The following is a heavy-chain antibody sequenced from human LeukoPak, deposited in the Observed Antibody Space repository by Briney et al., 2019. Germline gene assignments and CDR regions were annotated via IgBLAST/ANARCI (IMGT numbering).Heavy chain of an antibody. CDR1: GFTFSSYA. J-gene: IGHJ1*01. Sequence: GGSLRLSCAASGFTFSSYAMSWVRQAPGKGLEWVSAISGSGGSTYYADSVKGRFTISRDNSKNTLYLQMNSLRAEDTAVYYCAKDTYGYYVWGNFQHWGQGTLVNVSS. D-gene: IGHD3-16*01. CDR3: AKDTYGYYVWGNFQH. V-gene: IGHV3-23*01. CDR2: ISGSGGST.